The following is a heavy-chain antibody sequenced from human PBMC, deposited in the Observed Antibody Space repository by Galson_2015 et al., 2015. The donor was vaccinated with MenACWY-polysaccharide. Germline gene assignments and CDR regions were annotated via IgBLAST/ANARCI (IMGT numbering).Heavy chain of an antibody. CDR1: GYTFTNYD. CDR3: ERTNGDFDF. CDR2: MNPKSGYS. J-gene: IGHJ4*02. Sequence: SVKVSCKASGYTFTNYDINWVRLAPGQGLEWMAWMNPKSGYSGYAQKFHGRVTLTKDTSISTAYLELGSLRSEDTAMYYCERTNGDFDFWGQGTLITVSS. V-gene: IGHV1-8*01. D-gene: IGHD4-17*01.